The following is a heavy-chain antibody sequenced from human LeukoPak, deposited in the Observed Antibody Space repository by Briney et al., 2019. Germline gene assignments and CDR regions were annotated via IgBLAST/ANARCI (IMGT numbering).Heavy chain of an antibody. D-gene: IGHD6-19*01. Sequence: GGSLRLSCAASGLTFSSYAMHWVRQAPGKGLEWVAVISYDGSNKYYADSVKGRFTISRDNSKNTLYLQMNSLRAEDTAVYYCARGPQWLVHPIDYWGQGTLVTVSS. V-gene: IGHV3-30*04. J-gene: IGHJ4*02. CDR2: ISYDGSNK. CDR1: GLTFSSYA. CDR3: ARGPQWLVHPIDY.